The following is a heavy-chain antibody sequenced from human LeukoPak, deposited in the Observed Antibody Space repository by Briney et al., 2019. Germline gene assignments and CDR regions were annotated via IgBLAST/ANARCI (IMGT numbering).Heavy chain of an antibody. Sequence: SETLPLTCAVSDYSIRSGYYWGWIRQPPGKGLEWIGSIYHSGSTDYNPSLKSRVTISIGTSKNQFSLKLSSVTAADTAVYYCAIVTVAGTDYYMDVWGKGTTVTVSS. CDR2: IYHSGST. J-gene: IGHJ6*03. CDR1: DYSIRSGYY. D-gene: IGHD6-19*01. V-gene: IGHV4-38-2*01. CDR3: AIVTVAGTDYYMDV.